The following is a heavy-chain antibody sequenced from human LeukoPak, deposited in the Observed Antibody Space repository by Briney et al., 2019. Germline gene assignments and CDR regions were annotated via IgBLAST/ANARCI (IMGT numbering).Heavy chain of an antibody. CDR2: IYDSGST. Sequence: SETLSLTCTVSGGSISSYYWSWIRQPPGKGLEWIGYIYDSGSTNYNPSLKSRVTISVDTSKNQFSLKLSSVTAADTAVYYCARWYSSSWTSWDIWGQGTMVTVSP. J-gene: IGHJ3*02. CDR1: GGSISSYY. V-gene: IGHV4-59*01. CDR3: ARWYSSSWTSWDI. D-gene: IGHD6-13*01.